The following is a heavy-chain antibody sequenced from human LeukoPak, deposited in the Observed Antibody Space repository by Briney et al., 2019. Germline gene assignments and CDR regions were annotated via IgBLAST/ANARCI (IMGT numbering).Heavy chain of an antibody. V-gene: IGHV1-8*01. Sequence: AASVKVSCKASGYTFTSYDINWVRQATGQGLEWMGWMNPNSGNTGYAQKFQGRVTMTTDTSTSTAYMELRSLRSDDTAVYYCARDEDYGISVNVDYWGQGTLVTVSS. CDR1: GYTFTSYD. D-gene: IGHD4-17*01. CDR2: MNPNSGNT. J-gene: IGHJ4*02. CDR3: ARDEDYGISVNVDY.